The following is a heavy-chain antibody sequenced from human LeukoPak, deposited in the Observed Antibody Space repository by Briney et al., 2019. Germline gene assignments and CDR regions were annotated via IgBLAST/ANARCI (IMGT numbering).Heavy chain of an antibody. V-gene: IGHV4-39*07. J-gene: IGHJ4*02. CDR2: IHYGGST. CDR3: AREGVGAAFDY. D-gene: IGHD2-15*01. Sequence: SETLSLTCTVSGGSISSSTYYWGWVRQPPGKGLEWIGIIHYGGSTSYNPSLKSRVTISVDTSKNQFSLKLSSVTAADTAVYYCAREGVGAAFDYWGQGTLVTVSS. CDR1: GGSISSSTYY.